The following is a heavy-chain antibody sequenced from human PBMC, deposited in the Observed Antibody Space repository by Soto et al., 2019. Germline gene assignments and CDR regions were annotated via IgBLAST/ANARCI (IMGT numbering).Heavy chain of an antibody. J-gene: IGHJ5*02. CDR2: MYFGRSF. D-gene: IGHD3-22*01. Sequence: PSETLSLTCTVSGASVSSGYWSWIRQPPGKGLEWIGFMYFGRSFNYNPSITSRVNISVETSKNQFSMKMTSVTAADTAVYYCARSYYDSTGFAVDPWGQGTLVTVS. V-gene: IGHV4-59*02. CDR3: ARSYYDSTGFAVDP. CDR1: GASVSSGY.